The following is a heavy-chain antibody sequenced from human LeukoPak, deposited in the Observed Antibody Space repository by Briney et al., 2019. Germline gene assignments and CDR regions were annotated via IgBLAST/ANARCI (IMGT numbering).Heavy chain of an antibody. CDR2: ISAYNGNT. J-gene: IGHJ4*02. D-gene: IGHD3-22*01. CDR1: GYTFTSYG. Sequence: ASVKVSCKASGYTFTSYGISWVRQAPGQGLEWMGWISAYNGNTNYAQKLQGRVTMTTDTSTSTAYMELRSLRSDDTAVYYCARVRLHGPYYYDSSGYYGDYWGQGTLVTVSS. CDR3: ARVRLHGPYYYDSSGYYGDY. V-gene: IGHV1-18*01.